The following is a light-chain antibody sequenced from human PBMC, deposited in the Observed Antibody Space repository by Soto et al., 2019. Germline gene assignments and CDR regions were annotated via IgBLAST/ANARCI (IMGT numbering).Light chain of an antibody. J-gene: IGKJ5*01. CDR1: QSLLHSNGYNY. Sequence: DIVMTQSPLSQPVTPGEPASISCRYSQSLLHSNGYNYLDWYQQKSGQSPQLLIYLGFTRASGVPDRFSGSGSGTDFTLKSSRVEAEDAAVYYCMQALQTPITFGQGTRLEIK. V-gene: IGKV2-28*01. CDR2: LGF. CDR3: MQALQTPIT.